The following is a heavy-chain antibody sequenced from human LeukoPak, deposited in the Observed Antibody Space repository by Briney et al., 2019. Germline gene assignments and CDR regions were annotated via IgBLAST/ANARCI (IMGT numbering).Heavy chain of an antibody. CDR3: TTDLGTYYHGSQRLIPIDY. D-gene: IGHD3-10*01. V-gene: IGHV3-15*01. CDR2: IKSKTDGETT. J-gene: IGHJ4*02. CDR1: GFAFTNAW. Sequence: GGSLRLSCVDSGFAFTNAWMSWVRQAPGKGLEWIGRIKSKTDGETTNYAEPVRGRFTISRDDSKSAVYLQMNSLKIEDTAVYYCTTDLGTYYHGSQRLIPIDYWGQGTLVTVSS.